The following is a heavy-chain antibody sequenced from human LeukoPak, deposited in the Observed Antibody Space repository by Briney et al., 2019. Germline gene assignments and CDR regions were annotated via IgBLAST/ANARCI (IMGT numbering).Heavy chain of an antibody. CDR1: GFTFRSYA. D-gene: IGHD3-10*01. V-gene: IGHV3-23*01. Sequence: GGSLRLSCAASGFTFRSYAMSWVRQAPGKGLEWVSAISGSGGSTYYADSVKGRFTISRDNSKNTLYLQMNSLRAEDTAVYYCAKAPKLLWFGELFTDYWGQGTLVTVSS. CDR2: ISGSGGST. CDR3: AKAPKLLWFGELFTDY. J-gene: IGHJ4*02.